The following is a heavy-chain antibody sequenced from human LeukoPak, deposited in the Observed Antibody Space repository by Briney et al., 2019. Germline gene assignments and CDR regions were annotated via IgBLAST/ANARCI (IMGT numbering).Heavy chain of an antibody. V-gene: IGHV3-23*01. Sequence: GGSPRRSCAASAFTFISYALSWVRQAPGKGLVWASAIRGSGGSTYYEDSVKGRFTISRDNSKNTLYLQMNSLRAEDTAVYYCAKMSGWYQADYWGQGTLVTVSS. J-gene: IGHJ4*02. CDR1: AFTFISYA. CDR2: IRGSGGST. CDR3: AKMSGWYQADY. D-gene: IGHD6-19*01.